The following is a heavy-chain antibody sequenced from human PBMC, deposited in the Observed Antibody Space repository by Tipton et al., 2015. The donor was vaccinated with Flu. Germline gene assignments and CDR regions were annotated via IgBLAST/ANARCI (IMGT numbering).Heavy chain of an antibody. CDR2: ISAYNGNT. CDR3: ARVFPPYGDYADDY. Sequence: QLVQSGAEVKKPGASVKVSCKASGYTFTSYGISWVRQAPGQGLEWMGWISAYNGNTNYTQKLQGRVTMTTDTSTSTAYMELRSLRSDDPAVYYCARVFPPYGDYADDYWGQGTLVTVSS. J-gene: IGHJ4*02. D-gene: IGHD4-17*01. CDR1: GYTFTSYG. V-gene: IGHV1-18*01.